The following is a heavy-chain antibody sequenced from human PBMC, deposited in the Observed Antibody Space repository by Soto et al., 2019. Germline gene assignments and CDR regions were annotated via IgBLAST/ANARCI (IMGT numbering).Heavy chain of an antibody. J-gene: IGHJ6*02. CDR1: GFIFSDYY. CDR2: ISSGAKTI. V-gene: IGHV3-11*01. D-gene: IGHD4-17*01. Sequence: LRLSCAASGFIFSDYYMSWIRQAPGKGLEWVSYISSGAKTIYYSDSVKGRFIVSRDNAKKSLYLEMNSLRADDTAVYYCARDTLTSDHGLGWDVWGQGTTVTVSS. CDR3: ARDTLTSDHGLGWDV.